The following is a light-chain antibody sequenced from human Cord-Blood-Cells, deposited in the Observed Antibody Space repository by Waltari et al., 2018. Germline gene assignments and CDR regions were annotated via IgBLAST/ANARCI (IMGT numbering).Light chain of an antibody. CDR1: SSDVGSFNL. CDR3: CSYAGSSTYV. V-gene: IGLV2-23*01. J-gene: IGLJ1*01. CDR2: EGS. Sequence: QSALTQPAPESGSPGQSITLPCTGTSSDVGSFNLVSWYQQHPGKAPKLMIYEGSKRPSGVSNRFSGSKSGNTASLTISGLQAEDEADYYCCSYAGSSTYVFGTGTKVTVL.